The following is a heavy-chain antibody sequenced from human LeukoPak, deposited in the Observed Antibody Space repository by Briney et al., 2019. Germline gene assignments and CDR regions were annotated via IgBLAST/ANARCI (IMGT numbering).Heavy chain of an antibody. D-gene: IGHD2-2*01. CDR1: GFTFSTYS. V-gene: IGHV3-21*01. CDR2: ISISSSSI. Sequence: AGGSLRLSCAASGFTFSTYSMNWVRQAPGKGLEWVSSISISSSSIYYADSMKGRFTISRDNAKNSLYLQMNSLRAEDTAVYYCARVQRGYCSSTSCCYFDFWGQGTLVTVSS. J-gene: IGHJ4*02. CDR3: ARVQRGYCSSTSCCYFDF.